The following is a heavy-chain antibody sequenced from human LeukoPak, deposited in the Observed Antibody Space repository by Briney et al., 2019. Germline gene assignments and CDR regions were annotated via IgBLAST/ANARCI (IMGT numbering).Heavy chain of an antibody. CDR2: IYYSGTT. CDR1: GGSISRSNYY. V-gene: IGHV4-39*01. CDR3: AGQGDYNWFDP. J-gene: IGHJ5*02. Sequence: SETLSLTCTVSGGSISRSNYYWGWIRQPPGKGLEWIGSIYYSGTTYYNPSPKSRVTISVETSKNQFSLRLSSVTAADTAVYYCAGQGDYNWFDPWGQGTLVPVSS.